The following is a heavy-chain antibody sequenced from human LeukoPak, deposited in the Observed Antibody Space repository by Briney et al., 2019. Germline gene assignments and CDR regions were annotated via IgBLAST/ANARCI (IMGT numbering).Heavy chain of an antibody. CDR3: AREGTIFGVDYYYYGMDV. V-gene: IGHV3-33*01. J-gene: IGHJ6*02. Sequence: PGRSLRLSCAASGFTFSSYGMHWVRQAPGKGLEWVAVIWYDGSNKYYADSVKGRFTISRDNSKNTLYLQTNSLRAEDTAVYYCAREGTIFGVDYYYYGMDVWGQGTTVTVSS. CDR1: GFTFSSYG. D-gene: IGHD3-3*01. CDR2: IWYDGSNK.